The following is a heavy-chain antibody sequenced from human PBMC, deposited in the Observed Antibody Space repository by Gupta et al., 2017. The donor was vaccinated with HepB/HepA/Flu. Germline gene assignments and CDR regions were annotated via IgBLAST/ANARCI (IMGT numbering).Heavy chain of an antibody. CDR2: ISYDGSNK. V-gene: IGHV3-30-3*01. CDR3: ARFTYYYDSSGYYYGYYFDY. Sequence: QVQLVESGGGVVQPGRSLRLSCAASGFTFSSYAMHWVRQAPGKGLEWVAVISYDGSNKYYADSVKGRFTISRDNSKNTLYLQRNSLRAEETAVYYCARFTYYYDSSGYYYGYYFDYWGQGTLVTVSS. J-gene: IGHJ4*02. D-gene: IGHD3-22*01. CDR1: GFTFSSYA.